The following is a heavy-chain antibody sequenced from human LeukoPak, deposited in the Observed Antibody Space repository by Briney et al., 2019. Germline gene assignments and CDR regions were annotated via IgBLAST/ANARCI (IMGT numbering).Heavy chain of an antibody. J-gene: IGHJ5*02. CDR3: AKDTGSRLRYRFDP. D-gene: IGHD4-17*01. CDR2: ISWNSGSI. CDR1: GFTFDDYA. Sequence: PGGSLRLSCAASGFTFDDYAMYWVRQAPGKGLEWVSGISWNSGSIGYADSVKGRFTISRDNAKNSLYLQMNSLRAEDTALYYCAKDTGSRLRYRFDPWGQGTLVTVSS. V-gene: IGHV3-9*01.